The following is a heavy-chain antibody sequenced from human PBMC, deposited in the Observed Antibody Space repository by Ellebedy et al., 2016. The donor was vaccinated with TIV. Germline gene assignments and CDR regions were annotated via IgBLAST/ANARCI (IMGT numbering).Heavy chain of an antibody. Sequence: PGGSLRLSCAANGFTFSNARMSRVRQAPGKGLEWVSAISGSGGSTYYADSVTGRFTISRDNSKNPLYLQMNSLRAEDTAVYYCAKEPVTYLPGIGDYWGQGTLVIVSS. CDR1: GFTFSNAR. D-gene: IGHD6-13*01. V-gene: IGHV3-23*01. CDR2: ISGSGGST. CDR3: AKEPVTYLPGIGDY. J-gene: IGHJ4*02.